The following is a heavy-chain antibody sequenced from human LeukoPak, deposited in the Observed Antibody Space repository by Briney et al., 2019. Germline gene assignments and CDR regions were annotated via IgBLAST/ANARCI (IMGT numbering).Heavy chain of an antibody. D-gene: IGHD3-22*01. J-gene: IGHJ3*02. CDR2: IYYDGSNK. V-gene: IGHV3-33*01. CDR1: GFTFSSYG. CDR3: ARAEDYDSSGYVDAFDI. Sequence: PGRFLRLSCAASGFTFSSYGMHWVRQAPGKGLEWVAVIYYDGSNKYYADSVKGRFSISRDNSKNTLYLHMNSLRDEDTALYYCARAEDYDSSGYVDAFDIWGQGTMVTVSS.